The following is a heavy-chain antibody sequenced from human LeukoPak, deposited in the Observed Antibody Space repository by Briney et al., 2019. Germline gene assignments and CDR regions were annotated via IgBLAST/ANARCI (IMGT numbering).Heavy chain of an antibody. J-gene: IGHJ4*02. V-gene: IGHV1-2*02. Sequence: ASVKVSCKASGYTFNGYYMHWVRQAPGQGLEWMGWINPNTGVTNYAQNFQGRVTMTRDTSITTAYMELSRLRSDDTAVYYCARGRSGWYHNFDYWGQGTLVTVSS. CDR3: ARGRSGWYHNFDY. CDR2: INPNTGVT. D-gene: IGHD6-19*01. CDR1: GYTFNGYY.